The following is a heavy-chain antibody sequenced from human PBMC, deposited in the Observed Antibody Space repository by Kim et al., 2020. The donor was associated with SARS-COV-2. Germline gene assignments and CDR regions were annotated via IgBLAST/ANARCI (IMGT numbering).Heavy chain of an antibody. D-gene: IGHD3-22*01. Sequence: GGSLRLSCAASGFTVSSDYMSWVRQAPGKGLEWVSVIYSSGTTYYADSVKGRFTISRDNSKNPLYLQIKILRAEDTAVYYCARGLDYYDSSGYYSPFYNWGQGTLVSVFS. J-gene: IGHJ4*02. CDR1: GFTVSSDY. CDR2: IYSSGTT. CDR3: ARGLDYYDSSGYYSPFYN. V-gene: IGHV3-53*01.